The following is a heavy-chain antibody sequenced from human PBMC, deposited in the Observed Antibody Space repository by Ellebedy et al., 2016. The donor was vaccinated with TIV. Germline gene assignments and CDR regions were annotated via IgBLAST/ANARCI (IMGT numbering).Heavy chain of an antibody. CDR2: VSAVDGET. J-gene: IGHJ4*02. Sequence: AASVKVSCKASGYTFNIYGIRWVRQAPGQGLEWMGWVSAVDGETKYAQKFQGRVTMTTDTSTSTAYIELRSLRSDDTAVYYCARDGGYSYVWGSSDFDNWGQGTLVSVSS. V-gene: IGHV1-18*04. CDR1: GYTFNIYG. CDR3: ARDGGYSYVWGSSDFDN. D-gene: IGHD5-18*01.